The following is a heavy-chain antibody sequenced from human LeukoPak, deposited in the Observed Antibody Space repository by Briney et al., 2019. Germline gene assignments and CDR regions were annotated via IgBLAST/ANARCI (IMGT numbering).Heavy chain of an antibody. V-gene: IGHV3-30*18. CDR2: IAYNGSSA. CDR1: GFTFRSLG. D-gene: IGHD3-10*01. CDR3: ANLTPRGHGMDV. Sequence: GGSLRLSCRASGFTFRSLGMHCVRQAPGKGLEWVAVIAYNGSSAYYGDSVKGRFTISRDNSKNTLYLQLNSLRPEETAVYYCANLTPRGHGMDVWGHGTTVIVSS. J-gene: IGHJ6*02.